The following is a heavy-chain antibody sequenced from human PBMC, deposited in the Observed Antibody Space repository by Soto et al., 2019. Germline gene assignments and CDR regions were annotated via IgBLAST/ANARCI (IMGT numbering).Heavy chain of an antibody. CDR2: ISTSSTNI. D-gene: IGHD3-16*01. V-gene: IGHV3-48*01. Sequence: GGSLRLSCAASGFTFTIYNMNWVRQAPGKGLESISYISTSSTNIYYADSVKGRFTISGDNTENSLYLQMNSLRAEDTALYYCATARGSYWGQGTLVTVSS. CDR3: ATARGSY. J-gene: IGHJ4*02. CDR1: GFTFTIYN.